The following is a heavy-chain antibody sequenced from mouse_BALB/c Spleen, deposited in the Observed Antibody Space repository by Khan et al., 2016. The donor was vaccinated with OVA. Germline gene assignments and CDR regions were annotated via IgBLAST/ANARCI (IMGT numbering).Heavy chain of an antibody. Sequence: EVQLQESGPGLMKPSQSLSLTCTVTGYSITSDYAWNWIRQFPGNKLEWMGYISSSGSTNYNPALKSRISITRDTSKNQFFLQLNSVTTEDTATYYCARDGSRYNYAMDYWGQGTSVTVSS. J-gene: IGHJ4*01. V-gene: IGHV3-2*02. CDR3: ARDGSRYNYAMDY. D-gene: IGHD2-3*01. CDR1: GYSITSDYA. CDR2: ISSSGST.